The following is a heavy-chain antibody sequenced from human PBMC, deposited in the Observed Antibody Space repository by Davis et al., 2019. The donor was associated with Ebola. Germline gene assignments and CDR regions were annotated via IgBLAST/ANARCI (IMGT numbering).Heavy chain of an antibody. CDR2: FSDSGGST. Sequence: GGSLRLSCAASGFTFSTYAMSWVRQAPGKGLECVSAFSDSGGSTHYADSVKGRFTISRDNSKNTLYLQMNSLRAEDTAVYYCAKGGGTSSSDFRRTWGQGTLVTVSS. CDR1: GFTFSTYA. D-gene: IGHD6-6*01. J-gene: IGHJ5*02. CDR3: AKGGGTSSSDFRRT. V-gene: IGHV3-23*01.